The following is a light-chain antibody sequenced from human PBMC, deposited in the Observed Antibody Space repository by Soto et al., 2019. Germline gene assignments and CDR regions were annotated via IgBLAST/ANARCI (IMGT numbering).Light chain of an antibody. J-gene: IGLJ3*02. CDR1: SSNIGAGYD. CDR3: QSYDSSLSGWV. CDR2: GNS. V-gene: IGLV1-40*01. Sequence: QPVLTQPPSVSGAPGQRVTIACTGSSSNIGAGYDVHWYQQLPGTAPKLLIYGNSNRPSGVPERFSGSKSGTSASLAITGLQAEDEADYYCQSYDSSLSGWVFGGGTQLTVL.